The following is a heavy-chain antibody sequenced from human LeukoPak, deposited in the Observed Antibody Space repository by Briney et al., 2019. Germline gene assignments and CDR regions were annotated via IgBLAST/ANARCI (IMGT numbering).Heavy chain of an antibody. CDR1: GYNFNTYG. CDR2: ISSSTGNT. D-gene: IGHD2-2*01. CDR3: VRLPPGYCSSTSCLD. J-gene: IGHJ4*02. Sequence: ASVKVSCKASGYNFNTYGISWVRQAPGQGPEWMGWISSSTGNTKYAQKLQDRVTMTTDTSTSTAYLYLRNLRSDDTAVYYCVRLPPGYCSSTSCLDWGQGTLVTVSS. V-gene: IGHV1-18*01.